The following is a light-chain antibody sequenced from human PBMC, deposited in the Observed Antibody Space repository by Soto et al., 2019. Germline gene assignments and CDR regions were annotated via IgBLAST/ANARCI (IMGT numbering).Light chain of an antibody. CDR1: QTVSDD. CDR2: GAS. J-gene: IGKJ3*01. Sequence: EIVMTQSPATLFVSPGERATLSCRASQTVSDDLAWYQQKPGQAPRLLIYGASTRATDIPARFSGGGSGTEFTLTISSLQSEDSAIYYCQQYPDWPPITFGPGTTVNI. CDR3: QQYPDWPPIT. V-gene: IGKV3-15*01.